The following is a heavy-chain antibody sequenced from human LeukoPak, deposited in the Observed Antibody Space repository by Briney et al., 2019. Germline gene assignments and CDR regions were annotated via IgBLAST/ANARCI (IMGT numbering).Heavy chain of an antibody. V-gene: IGHV3-11*01. CDR3: AKVPSVDYYNYYMDV. CDR1: GFTFSDYY. J-gene: IGHJ6*03. D-gene: IGHD4-23*01. CDR2: ISSSGTTI. Sequence: GGSLRLSCAASGFTFSDYYINWVRQAPGKGLEWVSYISSSGTTIYYADSVKGRFTISRDNSKNTLYLQMNSRRVEDTAVYYCAKVPSVDYYNYYMDVWVKGSTVSVSS.